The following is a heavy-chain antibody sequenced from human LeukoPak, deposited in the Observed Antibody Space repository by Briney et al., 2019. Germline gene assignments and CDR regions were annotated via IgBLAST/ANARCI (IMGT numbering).Heavy chain of an antibody. D-gene: IGHD3-3*01. CDR2: IYYSGST. CDR3: ARGPYYDFWSGYHNWFDP. CDR1: GDSISSSRYY. J-gene: IGHJ5*02. Sequence: SETLSLTCTVSGDSISSSRYYWSWIRQPPGKGLEWIGYIYYSGSTNYNPSLKSRVTISVDTSKNQFSLKLSSVTAADTAVYYCARGPYYDFWSGYHNWFDPWGQGTLVTVSS. V-gene: IGHV4-61*01.